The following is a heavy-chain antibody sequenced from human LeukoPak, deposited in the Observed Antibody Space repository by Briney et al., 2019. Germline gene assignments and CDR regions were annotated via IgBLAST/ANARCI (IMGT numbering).Heavy chain of an antibody. CDR3: ARGSYRGVFDY. V-gene: IGHV3-48*03. CDR2: ISSSGSTT. J-gene: IGHJ4*02. CDR1: GLTFSSYE. D-gene: IGHD1-26*01. Sequence: GGSLRLSCAASGLTFSSYEMNWVRQAPGKGLEWVSYISSSGSTTYYADSVKGRFTISRDNAKNSLNLQMNSLRAEDTAVYYCARGSYRGVFDYWGQGTLVTVSS.